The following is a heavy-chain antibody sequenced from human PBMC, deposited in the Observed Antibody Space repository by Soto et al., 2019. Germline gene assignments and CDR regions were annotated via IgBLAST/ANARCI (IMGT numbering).Heavy chain of an antibody. V-gene: IGHV3-7*01. CDR3: ARWRWNQSELDL. CDR2: ARRDGSAT. J-gene: IGHJ5*02. D-gene: IGHD1-1*01. Sequence: PGGSLRLSCATSGFSFSTYHMSWVRQAPGKGLEWVASARRDGSATDYVDSVKGRFTTSRDNAKDSLFLQMNSLRVEDTAVYYCARWRWNQSELDLWGQGTLVTVSS. CDR1: GFSFSTYH.